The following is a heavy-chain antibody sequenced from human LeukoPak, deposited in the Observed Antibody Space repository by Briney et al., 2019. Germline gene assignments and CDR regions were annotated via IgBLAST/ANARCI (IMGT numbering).Heavy chain of an antibody. V-gene: IGHV4-34*01. D-gene: IGHD2-21*02. CDR2: VNYGEST. CDR3: ARSPRRVTATIYFDY. J-gene: IGHJ4*02. CDR1: GGSFSGYH. Sequence: PSETLSLTCAVFGGSFSGYHWSWIRQPPGKGLEWIGGVNYGESTNYNPSLKSRVTISVDTSKNQFSLKLTSVTAADTAVYYCARSPRRVTATIYFDYWGQGTLVTASS.